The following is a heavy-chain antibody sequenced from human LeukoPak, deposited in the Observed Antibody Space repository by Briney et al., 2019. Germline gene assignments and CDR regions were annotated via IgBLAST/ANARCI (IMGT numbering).Heavy chain of an antibody. CDR1: GGTFSSYA. J-gene: IGHJ6*02. Sequence: ASVKVSCMASGGTFSSYAISWVRQAPGQGLEWMGGIIPSFGTANYAQKFQGRVTITADESTSTAYMELSSLRSEETAVYYCASNRVITMVRGVIPQIYYYYGMDVWGQGTTVTVSS. D-gene: IGHD3-10*01. V-gene: IGHV1-69*13. CDR2: IIPSFGTA. CDR3: ASNRVITMVRGVIPQIYYYYGMDV.